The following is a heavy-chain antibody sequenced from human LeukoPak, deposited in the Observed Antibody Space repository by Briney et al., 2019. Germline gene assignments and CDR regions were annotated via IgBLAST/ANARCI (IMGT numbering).Heavy chain of an antibody. D-gene: IGHD2-2*01. V-gene: IGHV4-39*07. J-gene: IGHJ4*02. CDR2: IYCSGST. CDR1: GGSISSSSCY. CDR3: ARVKRKYQLLKPLHETPSHYFDY. Sequence: PSETLSLTCTVSGGSISSSSCYWGWIRQPPGKGLEWIGSIYCSGSTYYNPSLKSRVTISLDTSKNQFSLKVSSVTAADTAVYYCARVKRKYQLLKPLHETPSHYFDYWGQGTLVTVSS.